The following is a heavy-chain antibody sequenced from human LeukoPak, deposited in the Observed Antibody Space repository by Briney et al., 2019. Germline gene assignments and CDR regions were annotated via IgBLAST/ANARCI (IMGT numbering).Heavy chain of an antibody. J-gene: IGHJ4*02. CDR2: ISYDGSNK. D-gene: IGHD3-22*01. V-gene: IGHV3-30*04. CDR1: GFTFSSYA. CDR3: ARTTYYYDSSGYPLPY. Sequence: GGSLRLSCAASGFTFSSYAMHWVRQAPGKGLEWVAVISYDGSNKYYADSVKGRFTISRDNSKNTLYLQMNSLRAEDTAVYYCARTTYYYDSSGYPLPYWGQGTLVTVSS.